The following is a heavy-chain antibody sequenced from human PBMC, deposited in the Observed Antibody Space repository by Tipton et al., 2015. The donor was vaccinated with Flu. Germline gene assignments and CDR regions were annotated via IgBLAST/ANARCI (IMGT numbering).Heavy chain of an antibody. V-gene: IGHV4-38-2*02. CDR3: ARDPSLGMPDYFDS. J-gene: IGHJ4*02. Sequence: TLSLTCSVSGDSIGSGYCWGWIRQPPGKGLEWIGCVYHGGTTYYNPSLKSRVTISVDTSMSQFSLQLTSVTAADTAVYYCARDPSLGMPDYFDSWGQGILVTASS. CDR2: VYHGGTT. D-gene: IGHD2-2*01. CDR1: GDSIGSGYC.